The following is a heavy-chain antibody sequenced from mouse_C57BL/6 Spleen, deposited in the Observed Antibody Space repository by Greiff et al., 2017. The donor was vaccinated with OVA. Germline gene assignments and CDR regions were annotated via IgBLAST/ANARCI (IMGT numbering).Heavy chain of an antibody. CDR2: IYPGDGDT. CDR1: GYAFSSSW. CDR3: ARSPHTLYYYGSSSYAMDY. Sequence: VQLQQSGPELVKPGASVKISCKASGYAFSSSWMNWVKQRPGKGLEWIGRIYPGDGDTNYNGKFKGKATLTADKSSSTAYMQLSSLTSEDSAVYFCARSPHTLYYYGSSSYAMDYWGQGTSVTVSS. V-gene: IGHV1-82*01. J-gene: IGHJ4*01. D-gene: IGHD1-1*01.